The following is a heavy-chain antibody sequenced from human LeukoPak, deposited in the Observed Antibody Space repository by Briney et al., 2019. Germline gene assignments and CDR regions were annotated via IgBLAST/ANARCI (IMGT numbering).Heavy chain of an antibody. CDR2: IYYSGST. D-gene: IGHD3-22*01. J-gene: IGHJ4*02. CDR1: GGSISSYY. V-gene: IGHV4-59*01. CDR3: ARSNADYYDSSGYYRY. Sequence: SETLSLTCTVSGGSISSYYWSWIRQPPGKGLEWIGYIYYSGSTNYNTSLKSRVTISVDTSKNQFSLKLSSVTAADTAVYYCARSNADYYDSSGYYRYWGQGTLVTVSS.